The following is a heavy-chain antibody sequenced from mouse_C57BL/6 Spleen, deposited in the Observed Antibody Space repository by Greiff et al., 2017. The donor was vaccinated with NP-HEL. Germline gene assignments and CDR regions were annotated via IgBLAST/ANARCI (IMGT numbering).Heavy chain of an antibody. CDR2: IDPETGGT. V-gene: IGHV1-15*01. CDR1: GYTFTDYE. J-gene: IGHJ4*01. Sequence: QVQLQQSGAELVRPGASVTLSCKASGYTFTDYEMHWVKQTPVHGLAWIGAIDPETGGTAYNQKFKGKAILTADKSSSTAYMELRSLTSEDSAVYYCTRPGGYAMDYWGQGTSVTVSS. CDR3: TRPGGYAMDY.